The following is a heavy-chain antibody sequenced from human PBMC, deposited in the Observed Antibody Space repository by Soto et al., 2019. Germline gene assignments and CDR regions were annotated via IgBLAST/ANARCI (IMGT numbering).Heavy chain of an antibody. CDR1: GFTFSSYA. Sequence: GGSLRLSCAASGFTFSSYAMSWVRQAPGKGLEWVSAISGSGGSTYYADSVKGRFTISRDNSKNTLFLQMNSLRAEDTAIYYCAKKVNSGPGSQYFDSWGQGTLVTVSS. V-gene: IGHV3-23*01. CDR3: AKKVNSGPGSQYFDS. J-gene: IGHJ4*02. CDR2: ISGSGGST. D-gene: IGHD3-10*01.